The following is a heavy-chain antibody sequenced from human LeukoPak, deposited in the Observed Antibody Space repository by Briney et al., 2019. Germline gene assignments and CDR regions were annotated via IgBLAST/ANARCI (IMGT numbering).Heavy chain of an antibody. J-gene: IGHJ4*02. D-gene: IGHD1-26*01. V-gene: IGHV1-69*01. CDR2: IIPIFGTA. CDR1: GGTFSSYA. CDR3: AREAVGATGSYFDY. Sequence: GSSVKVSCKASGGTFSSYAISWVRQAPGQGLEWMGGIIPIFGTANYAQKFQGRVTITADESTSTAYMELSSLRSEDTAVYYCAREAVGATGSYFDYWGQGTLATVSS.